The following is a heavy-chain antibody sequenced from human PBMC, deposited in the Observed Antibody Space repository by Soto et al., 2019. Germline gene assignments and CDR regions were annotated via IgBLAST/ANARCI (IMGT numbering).Heavy chain of an antibody. J-gene: IGHJ4*02. V-gene: IGHV3-23*01. CDR2: ISAGGSNT. CDR3: AKEYSTSFDY. D-gene: IGHD6-6*01. CDR1: GFTFSNYA. Sequence: TGGSLRLSCAASGFTFSNYAMNWVRQAPGKGLEWVSAISAGGSNTNYADSVKGRFTISSDTSKNTLYLQMNSLRAEDTAVYYCAKEYSTSFDYWGQGTLVTVSS.